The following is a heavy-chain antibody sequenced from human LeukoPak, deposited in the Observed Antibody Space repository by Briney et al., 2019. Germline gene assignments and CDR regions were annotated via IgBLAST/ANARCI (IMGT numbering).Heavy chain of an antibody. CDR1: GYTFTGYY. J-gene: IGHJ4*02. V-gene: IGHV1-2*04. Sequence: ASVKVSCKASGYTFTGYYMHWVRQAPGQGLEWMGWVNPNSGGTNYAQKFQGWVTMTRDTSISTAYMELSRLRSDDTAVYYCAREDNTAMAGFDYWGQGTLVTVSS. CDR3: AREDNTAMAGFDY. CDR2: VNPNSGGT. D-gene: IGHD5-18*01.